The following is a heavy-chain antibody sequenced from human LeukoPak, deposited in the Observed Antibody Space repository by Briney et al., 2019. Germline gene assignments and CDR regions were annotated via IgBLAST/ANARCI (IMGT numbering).Heavy chain of an antibody. CDR2: IIPILGIA. V-gene: IGHV1-69*04. D-gene: IGHD3-22*01. CDR3: AKALDGRYYDSSGYYRDY. CDR1: GGTFSSYA. Sequence: ASVKVSCKASGGTFSSYAISWVRQAPGQGLEWMGRIIPILGIANYAQKFQGGVTITADKSTSTAYMELSSLRSEDTAVYYCAKALDGRYYDSSGYYRDYWGQGTLVTVSS. J-gene: IGHJ4*02.